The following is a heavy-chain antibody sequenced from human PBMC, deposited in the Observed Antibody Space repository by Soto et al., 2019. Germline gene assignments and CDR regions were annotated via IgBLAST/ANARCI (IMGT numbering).Heavy chain of an antibody. J-gene: IGHJ3*02. V-gene: IGHV3-30*18. CDR1: GFTFSSYG. D-gene: IGHD6-13*01. CDR2: ISYDGSNK. CDR3: ANSISSSWERGAFDI. Sequence: QVQLVESGGGVVQPGRSLRLSCAASGFTFSSYGMHWVRQAPGKGLAWVAVISYDGSNKYYADSVKGRVTISRDNSKNTLYLQMNSRRAEDTAVYYCANSISSSWERGAFDIWGQGTMVTVSS.